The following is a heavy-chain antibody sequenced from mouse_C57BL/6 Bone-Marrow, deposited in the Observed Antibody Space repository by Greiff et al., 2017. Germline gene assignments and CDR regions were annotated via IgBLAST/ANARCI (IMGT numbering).Heavy chain of an antibody. CDR2: ISSGGSYT. Sequence: EVQLQESGGDLVKPGGSLKLSCAASGFTFSSYGMSWVRQTPDKRLEWVATISSGGSYTYYTDSVKGRFTISRDNAKNTLYLQMSSLKSEDTAMYYCARLDSSGYFDYWGQGTTLTVSS. CDR1: GFTFSSYG. V-gene: IGHV5-6*01. CDR3: ARLDSSGYFDY. J-gene: IGHJ2*01. D-gene: IGHD3-2*02.